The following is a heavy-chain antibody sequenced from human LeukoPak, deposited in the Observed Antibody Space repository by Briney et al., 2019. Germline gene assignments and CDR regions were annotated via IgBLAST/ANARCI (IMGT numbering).Heavy chain of an antibody. CDR1: GFTFSRYA. D-gene: IGHD5-18*01. CDR3: ARGEGYSYGYDY. CDR2: ISYDGSGI. V-gene: IGHV3-30*04. Sequence: GGSLRLSCAASGFTFSRYAIHWVRQAPGKGLEWVAVISYDGSGIYYADSVKGRFTISRDNSKNTLHLQMNSLRAEDTAVYSCARGEGYSYGYDYWGQGTLVTVSS. J-gene: IGHJ4*02.